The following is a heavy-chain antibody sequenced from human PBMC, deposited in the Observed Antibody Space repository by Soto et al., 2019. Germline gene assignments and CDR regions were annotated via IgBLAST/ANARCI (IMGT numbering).Heavy chain of an antibody. J-gene: IGHJ4*02. CDR1: GFTFSSYS. CDR2: ISSSSSYI. D-gene: IGHD3-22*01. CDR3: ARDRSTDSSGYYAY. V-gene: IGHV3-21*01. Sequence: EVQLVESGGGLVKPGGSLRLSCAASGFTFSSYSMNWVRQAPGKGLEWVSSISSSSSYIYYADSVKGRFTISRDNAKNSLYLRMNSLRAEDTAVYYCARDRSTDSSGYYAYWGQGTLVTVSS.